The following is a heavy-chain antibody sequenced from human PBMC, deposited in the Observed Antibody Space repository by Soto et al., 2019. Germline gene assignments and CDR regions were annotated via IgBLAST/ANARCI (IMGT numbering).Heavy chain of an antibody. CDR1: GYTFINYH. V-gene: IGHV1-18*01. CDR3: AKSPRGEMATD. D-gene: IGHD5-12*01. J-gene: IGHJ4*02. CDR2: INTYNGMT. Sequence: QVQLVQSGGEVKKPGASVTVSCKASGYTFINYHITWVRQAPVQGLEWMSWINTYNGMTDYAQRFQGRFTMTRHTSTRTAYMELRNLGSDDTAVYFCAKSPRGEMATDWGQGTLVTVSS.